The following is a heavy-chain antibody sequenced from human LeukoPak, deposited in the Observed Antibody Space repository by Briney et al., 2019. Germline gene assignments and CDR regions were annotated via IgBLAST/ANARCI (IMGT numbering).Heavy chain of an antibody. V-gene: IGHV1-69*13. CDR2: IIPIFGTA. CDR1: GGTFSSYA. J-gene: IGHJ4*02. Sequence: SVKVSCKASGGTFSSYAISWVRQAPGQGLEWMEGIIPIFGTANYAQKFQGRVTITADESTSTAYMELSSLRSEDTAVYYCARGHYGDYVFDYWGQGTLVTVSS. CDR3: ARGHYGDYVFDY. D-gene: IGHD4-17*01.